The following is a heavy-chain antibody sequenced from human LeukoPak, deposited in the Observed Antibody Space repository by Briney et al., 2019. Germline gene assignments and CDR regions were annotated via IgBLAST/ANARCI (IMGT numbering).Heavy chain of an antibody. Sequence: PSETLSLTCAVSGGSISSSNWWSWVRQPPGKGLEWIGEIYHSGSTNYNPSLKSRVTISVDKSKNQFSLKLSSVTAADTVVYYCASRDDYSNAFDPWGQGTLVTVSS. CDR3: ASRDDYSNAFDP. CDR2: IYHSGST. J-gene: IGHJ5*02. CDR1: GGSISSSNW. V-gene: IGHV4-4*02. D-gene: IGHD4-11*01.